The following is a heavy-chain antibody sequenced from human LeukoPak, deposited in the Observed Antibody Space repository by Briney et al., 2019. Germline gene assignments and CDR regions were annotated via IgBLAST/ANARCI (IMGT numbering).Heavy chain of an antibody. J-gene: IGHJ3*02. CDR2: TYYRSKWYT. D-gene: IGHD3-16*01. CDR3: ASSSLRGSDAFDI. V-gene: IGHV6-1*01. Sequence: SQTLSLTCAISGDSVSNNNAAWNWIRQSPSRGLEWLGRTYYRSKWYTDYAVSVSSRITINPDVSKNQFSLQLNSVTPEDTAVYYCASSSLRGSDAFDIWGQGTMVTVSS. CDR1: GDSVSNNNAA.